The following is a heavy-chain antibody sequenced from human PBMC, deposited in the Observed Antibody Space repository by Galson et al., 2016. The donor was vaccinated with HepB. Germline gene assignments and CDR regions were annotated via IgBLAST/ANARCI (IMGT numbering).Heavy chain of an antibody. CDR1: GGSVISGTDY. CDR2: IYYSGST. Sequence: ETLSLTCTVSGGSVISGTDYWSWIRQHPGKGLELIGYIYYSGSTIYNPPLKSRVTISVDTSKNQFSLKLSSVTTADTAVYYCARAPAPRSSWYVDHWGQGTLVTVSS. V-gene: IGHV4-61*01. J-gene: IGHJ4*02. CDR3: ARAPAPRSSWYVDH. D-gene: IGHD6-13*01.